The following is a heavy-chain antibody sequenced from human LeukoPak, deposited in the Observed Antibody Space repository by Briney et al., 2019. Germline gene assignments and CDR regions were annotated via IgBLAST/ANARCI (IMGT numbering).Heavy chain of an antibody. CDR1: GFTFSSYG. D-gene: IGHD2-8*01. V-gene: IGHV3-30*02. Sequence: PGGSLRLSCAASGFTFSSYGMHWVRQAPGKGLEWVAFIQFDGSHIFYTDSVRGRFTISRDNSKNTLYLQMNNLRAEDTAEFSCAKTSDQLLYSKLHHWGQGILVTVSS. J-gene: IGHJ5*02. CDR2: IQFDGSHI. CDR3: AKTSDQLLYSKLHH.